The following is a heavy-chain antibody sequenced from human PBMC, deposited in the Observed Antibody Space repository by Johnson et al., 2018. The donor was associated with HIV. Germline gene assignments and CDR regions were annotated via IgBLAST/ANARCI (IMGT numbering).Heavy chain of an antibody. V-gene: IGHV3-30*02. CDR1: GFTFNNYW. CDR3: TKDDYTGAFDI. J-gene: IGHJ3*02. Sequence: QVQLVESGGGLVQPGGSLRLSCAASGFTFNNYWMSWVRQGPGKGLEWVAFIRYDGTNKSYADSVKGRLTISRDNSKNTLYLQMNSLRAEDTAVYYCTKDDYTGAFDIWGQGTMVTVSS. D-gene: IGHD4/OR15-4a*01. CDR2: IRYDGTNK.